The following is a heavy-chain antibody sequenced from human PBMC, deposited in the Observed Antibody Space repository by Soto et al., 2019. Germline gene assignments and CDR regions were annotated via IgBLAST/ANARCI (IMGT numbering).Heavy chain of an antibody. CDR3: ARVNYYESSGYYYGKREDY. V-gene: IGHV1-18*04. Sequence: ASVKVSCKASGYTFTSYGISWVRQAPGQGLEWMGWISAYNGNTNYAQKLQGRVTMTTDTSTSTDYMALRSLRSDDTAVYYCARVNYYESSGYYYGKREDYWGQGTLVTVSS. CDR2: ISAYNGNT. CDR1: GYTFTSYG. D-gene: IGHD3-22*01. J-gene: IGHJ4*02.